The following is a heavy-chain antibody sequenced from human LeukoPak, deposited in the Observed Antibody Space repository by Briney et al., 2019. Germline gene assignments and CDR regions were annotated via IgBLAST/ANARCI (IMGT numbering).Heavy chain of an antibody. CDR2: VYYNGNT. J-gene: IGHJ4*02. V-gene: IGHV4-59*01. D-gene: IGHD4-17*01. CDR1: GGSISGYY. CDR3: ARANPPYGGYHFDF. Sequence: KSSETLSLTCTVSGGSISGYYWTWIRQPPGKGLDWIGFVYYNGNTRYNPSLKSRVTISVDTSENQFSLNLTSVTAADTAVYYCARANPPYGGYHFDFWGQGSLVTVSS.